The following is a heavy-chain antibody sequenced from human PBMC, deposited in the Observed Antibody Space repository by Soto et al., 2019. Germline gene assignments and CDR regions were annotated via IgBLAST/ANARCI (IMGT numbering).Heavy chain of an antibody. Sequence: ASVKVSCKASGYSLIDFYTHWVRQAPGQGPEWLGRISPKSGTMNYAQKFQGRVTLTWDASLNTAYMELSSLRSDDTALYYCARPPGYIRDRYYFDSWGQGTLVTVSS. CDR2: ISPKSGTM. D-gene: IGHD5-12*01. CDR1: GYSLIDFY. CDR3: ARPPGYIRDRYYFDS. V-gene: IGHV1-2*02. J-gene: IGHJ4*02.